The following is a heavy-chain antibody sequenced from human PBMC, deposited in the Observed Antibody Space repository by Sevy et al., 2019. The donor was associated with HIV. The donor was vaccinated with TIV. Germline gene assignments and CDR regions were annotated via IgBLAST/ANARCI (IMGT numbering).Heavy chain of an antibody. Sequence: SETLSLTCTVSGGSITRNYWAWIRQPPGKGLEWIASIYYTGRTHYNPYLRSRATISVGTWKTHFSLKLTSVTAADTAVYYCARQGAFDPWGQGILVTVSS. D-gene: IGHD3-16*01. CDR2: IYYTGRT. J-gene: IGHJ5*02. CDR3: ARQGAFDP. V-gene: IGHV4-39*01. CDR1: GGSITRNY.